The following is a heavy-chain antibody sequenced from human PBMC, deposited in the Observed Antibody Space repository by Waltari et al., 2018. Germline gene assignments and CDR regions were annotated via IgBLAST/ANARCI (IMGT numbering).Heavy chain of an antibody. CDR2: INHSGST. J-gene: IGHJ3*02. D-gene: IGHD3-3*01. CDR1: GGSFSGYY. V-gene: IGHV4-34*01. Sequence: QVQLQQWGAGLLKPSETLSLTCAVYGGSFSGYYWSWIRQPPGKGLEWIGEINHSGSTNYNPSRKSRVTISVDTSKNQFSLKLSAVTAADTAVYYCASATNQTNTIFGVVIPFDIWGQGTMVTVSS. CDR3: ASATNQTNTIFGVVIPFDI.